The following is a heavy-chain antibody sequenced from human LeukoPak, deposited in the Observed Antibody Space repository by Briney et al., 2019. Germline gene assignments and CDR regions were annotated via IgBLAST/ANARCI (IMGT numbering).Heavy chain of an antibody. V-gene: IGHV1-69*11. J-gene: IGHJ4*02. CDR1: GGTFSSYA. Sequence: ASVKVSCKASGGTFSSYAISWVRQAPGQGLEWMGRIIPILGTANYAQKFQGRVTITADESTSTAYMELSSLRSEDTAVYYCARPSGYSYGLAFDYWGQGTLVTVSS. CDR3: ARPSGYSYGLAFDY. D-gene: IGHD5-18*01. CDR2: IIPILGTA.